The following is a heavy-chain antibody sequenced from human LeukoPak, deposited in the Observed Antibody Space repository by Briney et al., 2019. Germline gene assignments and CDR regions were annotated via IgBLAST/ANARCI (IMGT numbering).Heavy chain of an antibody. Sequence: GGSLRLSCAASGFTFDDYAMHWVRQAPGKGLEWVSGISWNSATIDYADSVKGRFTISRDNAKNSLYLQMNSLRAEDTAAYYCARDPSSLRDSFDYWGQGTLVTVSS. J-gene: IGHJ4*02. CDR1: GFTFDDYA. CDR2: ISWNSATI. D-gene: IGHD6-6*01. V-gene: IGHV3-9*01. CDR3: ARDPSSLRDSFDY.